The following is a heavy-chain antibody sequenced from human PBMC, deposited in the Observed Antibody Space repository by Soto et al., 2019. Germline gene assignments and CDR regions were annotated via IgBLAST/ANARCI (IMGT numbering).Heavy chain of an antibody. Sequence: PSETLSLTCAVYGGSFSGYYWSWIRQPPGKGLEWIGEINPSGSTNCNPPLKRRVTISVDTSKNQFSLHLSSVTAADTAVYYCARGRPGRSSGWYNYWGQGTLVTVSS. D-gene: IGHD6-19*01. CDR2: INPSGST. CDR3: ARGRPGRSSGWYNY. CDR1: GGSFSGYY. V-gene: IGHV4-34*01. J-gene: IGHJ4*02.